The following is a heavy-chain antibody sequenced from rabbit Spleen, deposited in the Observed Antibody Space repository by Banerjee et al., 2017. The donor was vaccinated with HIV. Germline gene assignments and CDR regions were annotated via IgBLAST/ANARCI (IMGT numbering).Heavy chain of an antibody. D-gene: IGHD4-2*01. V-gene: IGHV1S40*01. CDR1: GFSFSSDYD. CDR2: IYTGNRKT. J-gene: IGHJ4*01. CDR3: ARDSGSNPYIDVYFNL. Sequence: QQLVESGGGLVKPAASLTLTCTASGFSFSSDYDMGWVRQAPGKGLEWIGCIYTGNRKTYYAGWAKGRFTISKASSTTVTLQMTSLTAADTATYFCARDSGSNPYIDVYFNLWGQGTLVTVS.